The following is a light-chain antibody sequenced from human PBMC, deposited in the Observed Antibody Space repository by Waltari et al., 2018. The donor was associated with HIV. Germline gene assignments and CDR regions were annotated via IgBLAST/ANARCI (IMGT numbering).Light chain of an antibody. CDR2: LNNNGSH. J-gene: IGLJ3*02. CDR1: SSHSTYA. Sequence: QLVVTQSPSASASLGASVKLTCTLSSSHSTYAIAWHQQQPEKAPRYLMILNNNGSHIKGDGIPNRFSGSSSGAERYLTISSLQSEDEADYYCQTWGTGIQVFGGGTKLTVL. V-gene: IGLV4-69*01. CDR3: QTWGTGIQV.